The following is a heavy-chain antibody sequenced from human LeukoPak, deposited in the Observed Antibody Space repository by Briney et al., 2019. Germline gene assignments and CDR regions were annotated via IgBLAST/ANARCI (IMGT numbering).Heavy chain of an antibody. J-gene: IGHJ6*03. D-gene: IGHD3-9*01. CDR3: ARVAYDILTGSHYYYYMDV. Sequence: PSETLSLTCTVSGGSISSGSYYWSWIRQPPGKGLEWIGYIYYSGSTNYNPSLKSRVTISVDTSKNQFSLKLSSVTAADTAVYHCARVAYDILTGSHYYYYMDVWGKGTTVTISS. V-gene: IGHV4-61*01. CDR2: IYYSGST. CDR1: GGSISSGSYY.